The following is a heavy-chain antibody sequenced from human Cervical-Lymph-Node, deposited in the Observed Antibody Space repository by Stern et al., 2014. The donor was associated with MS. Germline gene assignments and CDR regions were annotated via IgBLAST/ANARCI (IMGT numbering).Heavy chain of an antibody. CDR2: INTNSGGT. V-gene: IGHV1-2*02. CDR1: GYTFTGYY. CDR3: ARVLGAPVLATIRSFDI. D-gene: IGHD5-24*01. J-gene: IGHJ3*02. Sequence: QLVESGAEVKKPGASVKVSCKASGYTFTGYYMHWVRQAPGPGLEWMGWINTNSGGTHYAQKFHGRVTLTTDASHRQAYMELSRLISDDTAVYYCARVLGAPVLATIRSFDIWGQGTMVTVSS.